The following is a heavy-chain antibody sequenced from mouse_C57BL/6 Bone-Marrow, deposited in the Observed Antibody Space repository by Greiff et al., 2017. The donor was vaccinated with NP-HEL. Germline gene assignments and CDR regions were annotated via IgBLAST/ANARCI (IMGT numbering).Heavy chain of an antibody. J-gene: IGHJ2*01. CDR1: GSTFTSYW. CDR2: INPNNGGT. CDR3: ARDSGYAFDY. Sequence: QVQLQQPGTELVKPGASVKLSCKASGSTFTSYWMHWLKQRPGQGLEWIGNINPNNGGTNDTEKFKTKATLTVANSSSTAYMPLSSLTSEDSAVYYCARDSGYAFDYWGQGTTLTVSS. D-gene: IGHD3-2*02. V-gene: IGHV1-53*01.